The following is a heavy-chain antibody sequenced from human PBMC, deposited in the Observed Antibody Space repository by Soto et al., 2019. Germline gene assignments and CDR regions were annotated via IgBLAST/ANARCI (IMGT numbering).Heavy chain of an antibody. D-gene: IGHD2-8*01. Sequence: PSETLSLTCTVSGGSMNYYYWSWIRQSPGKGLEWIGYVYYSGTTYYNPSLQSRVTISVDTSKNQFSLKLSSVTAADTAVYYCARRLVLPNYYSYYMDAWGKGTALTVSS. CDR2: VYYSGTT. CDR1: GGSMNYYY. CDR3: ARRLVLPNYYSYYMDA. V-gene: IGHV4-59*08. J-gene: IGHJ6*03.